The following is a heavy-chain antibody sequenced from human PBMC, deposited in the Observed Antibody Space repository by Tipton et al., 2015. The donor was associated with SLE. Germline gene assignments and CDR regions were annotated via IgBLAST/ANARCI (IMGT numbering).Heavy chain of an antibody. CDR3: ARVSRFLEWFDAFDI. Sequence: SLRLSCAASGFIFSSYWMRRVRQAPGKGLEWLANIKQEGSEKYYVDSVKGRFTIPRDNAKNSLYLQMNSLRAEDTAVYYCARVSRFLEWFDAFDIWCQGTMVTVAS. J-gene: IGHJ3*02. CDR1: GFIFSSYW. D-gene: IGHD3-3*01. V-gene: IGHV3-7*01. CDR2: IKQEGSEK.